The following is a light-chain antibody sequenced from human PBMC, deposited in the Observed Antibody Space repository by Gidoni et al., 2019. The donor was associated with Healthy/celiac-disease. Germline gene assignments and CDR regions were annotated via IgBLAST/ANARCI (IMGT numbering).Light chain of an antibody. CDR1: SSNIGSNT. V-gene: IGLV1-44*01. J-gene: IGLJ3*02. CDR2: SNN. Sequence: QSVLTQPPSASGTPGQRVTISCSGSSSNIGSNTVNWYQQLPGTAPKLLIYSNNQRPPGVPDRFSGSKSGTSASLAISGLQSEDEADYYGAAWDDSLNGWVFGGGTKLTVL. CDR3: AAWDDSLNGWV.